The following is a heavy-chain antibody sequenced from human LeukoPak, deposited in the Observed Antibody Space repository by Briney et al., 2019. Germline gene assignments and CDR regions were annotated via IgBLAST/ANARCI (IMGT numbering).Heavy chain of an antibody. D-gene: IGHD5-24*01. CDR1: GFTFSSYG. CDR3: AKEHFGRWLQSIFDY. CDR2: ISGSGGST. J-gene: IGHJ4*02. Sequence: PGGSLRLSCAASGFTFSSYGMSWVRQAPGKGLEWVSAISGSGGSTYYADSVKGRFTISRDNSKNTLYLQMNSLRAEDTAVYYCAKEHFGRWLQSIFDYWGQGTLVTVSS. V-gene: IGHV3-23*01.